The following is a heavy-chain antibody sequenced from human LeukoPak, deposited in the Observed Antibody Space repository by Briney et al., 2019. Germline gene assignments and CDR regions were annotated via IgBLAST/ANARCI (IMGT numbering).Heavy chain of an antibody. Sequence: GGSLRLSYAASGFTFSSYSMNWVRQAPGKGLEWVSSISSSSSYIYYADSVKGRFTISRDNAKNSLYLQMNSLRAEDTAVYYCARSIAVAGYDYFDYWGQGTLVTVSS. CDR2: ISSSSSYI. CDR1: GFTFSSYS. V-gene: IGHV3-21*01. J-gene: IGHJ4*02. D-gene: IGHD6-19*01. CDR3: ARSIAVAGYDYFDY.